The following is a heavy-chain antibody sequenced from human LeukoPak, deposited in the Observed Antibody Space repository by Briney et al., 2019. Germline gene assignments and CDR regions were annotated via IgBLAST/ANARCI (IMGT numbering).Heavy chain of an antibody. CDR3: ARDKPGDHGERPAERFDY. CDR1: GGSFSGYY. Sequence: SETLSLTCAVYGGSFSGYYWSWIRQPPGKGLEWIGEINHSGSTNYNPSLKSRVTISGDTSKKQFSLKLSSVTAADTAVYYCARDKPGDHGERPAERFDYWGQGTLVTVSS. V-gene: IGHV4-34*01. D-gene: IGHD2-2*01. J-gene: IGHJ4*02. CDR2: INHSGST.